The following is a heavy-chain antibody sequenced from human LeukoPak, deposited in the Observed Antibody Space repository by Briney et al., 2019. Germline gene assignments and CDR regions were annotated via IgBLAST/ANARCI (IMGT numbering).Heavy chain of an antibody. D-gene: IGHD1-26*01. Sequence: SETLSLTCTVSGGSISSYYWSWIRRPPGKGLEWIGYIYYSGSTNYNPSLKSRVTISVDTSKNQFSLKLSTVTAADTAVYYCARRMKGSGSYYYFDYWGQGTLVTVSS. J-gene: IGHJ4*02. CDR3: ARRMKGSGSYYYFDY. CDR1: GGSISSYY. V-gene: IGHV4-59*08. CDR2: IYYSGST.